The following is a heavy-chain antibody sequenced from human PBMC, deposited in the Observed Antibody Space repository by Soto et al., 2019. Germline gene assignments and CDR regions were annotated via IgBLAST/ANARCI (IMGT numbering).Heavy chain of an antibody. CDR1: GGSISSSSYY. Sequence: SETLSLTCTVSGGSISSSSYYWGWIRQPPGKGLEWIGSIYYSGSTYYNPSLKSRVTISVDTSKNQFSLKLSSVTAADTAVYYCARHSGRDWNYDYWGQGTLVTVSS. V-gene: IGHV4-39*01. J-gene: IGHJ4*02. CDR2: IYYSGST. CDR3: ARHSGRDWNYDY. D-gene: IGHD1-7*01.